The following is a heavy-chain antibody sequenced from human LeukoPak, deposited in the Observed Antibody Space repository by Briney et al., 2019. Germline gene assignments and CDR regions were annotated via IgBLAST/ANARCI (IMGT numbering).Heavy chain of an antibody. Sequence: PGGSLRLSCAASGFTFSTYAMNWVRQAPGKGLQWVSGIAAGGGSGLRTFYADSVKGRFTISRDNSKNTLYLQMNSLRAEDTAVYYCAKDKSMARGIISDYFDYWGQGTLVTVSS. J-gene: IGHJ4*02. CDR3: AKDKSMARGIISDYFDY. V-gene: IGHV3-23*01. CDR2: IAAGGGSGLRT. CDR1: GFTFSTYA. D-gene: IGHD3-10*01.